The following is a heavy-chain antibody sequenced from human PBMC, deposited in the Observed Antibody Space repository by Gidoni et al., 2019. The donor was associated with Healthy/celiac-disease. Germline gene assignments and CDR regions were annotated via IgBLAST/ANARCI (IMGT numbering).Heavy chain of an antibody. V-gene: IGHV4-34*01. Sequence: QVQLQQWGAGLLKPSETLSLTCAVYGGSFSGYYWSWIRQPPGKGLEWIGEINHSGSTNYNPSLKSRVTISVDTSKNQFSLKLSSVTAADTAVYYCARGRVIKARYSSSIWFDPWGQGTLVTVSS. CDR3: ARGRVIKARYSSSIWFDP. D-gene: IGHD6-6*01. CDR1: GGSFSGYY. J-gene: IGHJ5*02. CDR2: INHSGST.